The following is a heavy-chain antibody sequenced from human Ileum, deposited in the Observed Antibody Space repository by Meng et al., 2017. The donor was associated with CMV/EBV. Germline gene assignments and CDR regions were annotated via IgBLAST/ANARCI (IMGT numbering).Heavy chain of an antibody. CDR2: IRSQTAGGTT. CDR3: TTGWTQYFDF. J-gene: IGHJ4*02. CDR1: YFTVIHGW. V-gene: IGHV3-15*07. Sequence: GAAYFTVIHGWMNWVRQAPGKGVGWVARIRSQTAGGTTEYHAAVKGRFTVSRDDSKYTVYLQMNSLKIDDTAVYYCTTGWTQYFDFWGQGALVTVSS. D-gene: IGHD3/OR15-3a*01.